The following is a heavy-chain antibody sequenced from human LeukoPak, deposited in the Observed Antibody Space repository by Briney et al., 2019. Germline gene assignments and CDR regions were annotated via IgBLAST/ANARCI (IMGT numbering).Heavy chain of an antibody. J-gene: IGHJ4*02. CDR3: VRDDELDY. V-gene: IGHV3-21*01. Sequence: GGSLRLSCAASGFTFSSYSMNWVRQAPGRGLEWVSSISSSSTYIYYADSVKGRFTISRDNAKNSLYLQMNSLRAEDTAVFYCVRDDELDYWGQGTLVTVSS. CDR1: GFTFSSYS. CDR2: ISSSSTYI.